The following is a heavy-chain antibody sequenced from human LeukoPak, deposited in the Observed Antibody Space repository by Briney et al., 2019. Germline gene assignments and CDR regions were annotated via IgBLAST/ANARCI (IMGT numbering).Heavy chain of an antibody. V-gene: IGHV4-39*01. CDR3: ARHPQWLVRGWFDP. CDR2: IYYSGST. D-gene: IGHD6-19*01. Sequence: SETLSLTCTVSGGSISSSSYYWGWIRQPPGKGLEWIGSIYYSGSTYYNPSLKSRVTISVDTSKNQFSLKLSSVTAADTAVYYCARHPQWLVRGWFDPWGQGTLVPVSS. CDR1: GGSISSSSYY. J-gene: IGHJ5*02.